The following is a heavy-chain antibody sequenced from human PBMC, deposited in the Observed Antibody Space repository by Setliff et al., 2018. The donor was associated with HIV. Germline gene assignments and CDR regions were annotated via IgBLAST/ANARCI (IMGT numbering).Heavy chain of an antibody. Sequence: PSETLSLTCAVSGGSVSSPSYYWGWIRQPPGKGLEWIGSVYNSGITFKNPSLKSRVSISVDRSGNQFSLRLTSVTAADTAVYYCATCRHRPSYWFDPWGQGTVVTVSS. CDR2: VYNSGIT. J-gene: IGHJ5*02. D-gene: IGHD6-6*01. CDR3: ATCRHRPSYWFDP. V-gene: IGHV4-39*07. CDR1: GGSVSSPSYY.